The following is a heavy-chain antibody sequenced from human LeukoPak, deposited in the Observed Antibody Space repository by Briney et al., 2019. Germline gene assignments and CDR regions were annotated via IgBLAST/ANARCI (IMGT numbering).Heavy chain of an antibody. CDR2: ISTDGTST. CDR1: GFTFSSYW. V-gene: IGHV3-74*01. D-gene: IGHD5-18*01. CDR3: ARARAYSYGYSDY. Sequence: GGSLRLSCAASGFTFSSYWMYWVRQAPGKGLVWVSCISTDGTSTSYADSVKGRFTISRDNAKNTLYLQMNSLRAEDTALYYCARARAYSYGYSDYWGQGTLVTVSS. J-gene: IGHJ4*02.